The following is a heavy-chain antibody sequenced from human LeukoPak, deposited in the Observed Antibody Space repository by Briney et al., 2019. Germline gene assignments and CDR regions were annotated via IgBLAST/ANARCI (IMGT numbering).Heavy chain of an antibody. CDR3: ARDLYYGSGSYLDY. CDR1: GFTFSSYS. CDR2: ISSSSYI. D-gene: IGHD3-10*01. J-gene: IGHJ4*02. Sequence: GGSLRLSCAASGFTFSSYSMNWVRQAPGKGLEWVSSISSSSYIYYADSVKGRFTISRDNAKNSLYLQMNSLRAEDTAVYYCARDLYYGSGSYLDYWGQGTLVTVSS. V-gene: IGHV3-21*01.